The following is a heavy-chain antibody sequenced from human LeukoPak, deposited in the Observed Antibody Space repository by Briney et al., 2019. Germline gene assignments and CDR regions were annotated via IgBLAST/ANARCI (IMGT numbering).Heavy chain of an antibody. J-gene: IGHJ3*02. Sequence: GGSLRLSCAASGFTFSDYYMSWIRQAPGKGLEWVSYISSSGSTIYYADSVKGRFTISRDNAKNSLYLQMNSLRAEDTAVYYCAGDPGDGYNLGAFDIRGQGTMVTVSS. CDR2: ISSSGSTI. D-gene: IGHD5-24*01. CDR1: GFTFSDYY. V-gene: IGHV3-11*01. CDR3: AGDPGDGYNLGAFDI.